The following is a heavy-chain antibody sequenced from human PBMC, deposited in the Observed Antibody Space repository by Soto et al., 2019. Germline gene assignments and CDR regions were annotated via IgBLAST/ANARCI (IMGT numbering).Heavy chain of an antibody. Sequence: GASVKVSCKASGYTFTSYGISWVRQAPGQGLEWMGWISAYNGNTNYAQKLQGRVTMTTDTSTSTAYMELRSLRSDDTAVYYCARADPTQLTYYDYIWGSPALDYWGQGTLVTRLL. CDR2: ISAYNGNT. D-gene: IGHD3-16*01. CDR1: GYTFTSYG. V-gene: IGHV1-18*01. CDR3: ARADPTQLTYYDYIWGSPALDY. J-gene: IGHJ4*02.